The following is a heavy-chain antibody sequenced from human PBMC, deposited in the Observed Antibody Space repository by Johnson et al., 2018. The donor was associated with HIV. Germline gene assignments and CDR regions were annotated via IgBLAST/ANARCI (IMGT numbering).Heavy chain of an antibody. CDR1: GFTFSSYA. J-gene: IGHJ3*02. Sequence: QVQLVESGGGVVQPGRSLRLSCAASGFTFSSYAMHWVSQAPGRGLEWVAVISYDGSIKYYGDCVKGRFTISRDNSKNTLYLQMGSLRGEDRGGYYFARKVVSADDAFDSWGQGTMVTVSS. V-gene: IGHV3-30*14. CDR3: ARKVVSADDAFDS. CDR2: ISYDGSIK. D-gene: IGHD2-21*01.